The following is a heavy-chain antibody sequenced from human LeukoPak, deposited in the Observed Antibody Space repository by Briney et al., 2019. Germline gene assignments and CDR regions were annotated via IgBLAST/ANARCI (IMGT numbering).Heavy chain of an antibody. CDR3: ATVRAVRLNDFWSGYPDY. J-gene: IGHJ4*02. Sequence: SETLSLTCTVSGGSIRSITHDWSWLRQPPGKGLGCIGNIYQSETTHYNPSLKPRDTISVDTSNHQLSLKLSSVTAADTAVYYCATVRAVRLNDFWSGYPDYWGQGTPVTVSS. V-gene: IGHV4-61*01. CDR2: IYQSETT. D-gene: IGHD3-3*01. CDR1: GGSIRSITHD.